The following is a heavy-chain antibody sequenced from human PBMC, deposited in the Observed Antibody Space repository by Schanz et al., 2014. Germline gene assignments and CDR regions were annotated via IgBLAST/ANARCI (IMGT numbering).Heavy chain of an antibody. D-gene: IGHD6-6*01. CDR1: GGTFSTYP. Sequence: QVQLVQSGAEVKKPGSSMKVSCKASGGTFSTYPINWLRQAPGQGLEWMGWISPYNGNTNYAQKLQGRVTMTADTSTSTAYMDLRSLRSDDTAVYYCARDQSPYTNSSDVRYCDYWGQGSLVTVSS. CDR2: ISPYNGNT. CDR3: ARDQSPYTNSSDVRYCDY. V-gene: IGHV1-18*04. J-gene: IGHJ4*02.